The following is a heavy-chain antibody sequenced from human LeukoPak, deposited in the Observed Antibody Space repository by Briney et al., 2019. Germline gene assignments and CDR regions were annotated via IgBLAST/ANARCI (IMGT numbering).Heavy chain of an antibody. CDR3: ARGYLRGVPTYYYDSSGYWDY. Sequence: SETLSLTCAVYGGSFSGYYWSWIRQPPGKGLEWIGEINHSGSTNYNPSLKSRVTISVDTSKNQFSLKLSSVTAADTAAYYCARGYLRGVPTYYYDSSGYWDYWGQGTLVTVSS. V-gene: IGHV4-34*01. J-gene: IGHJ4*02. D-gene: IGHD3-22*01. CDR1: GGSFSGYY. CDR2: INHSGST.